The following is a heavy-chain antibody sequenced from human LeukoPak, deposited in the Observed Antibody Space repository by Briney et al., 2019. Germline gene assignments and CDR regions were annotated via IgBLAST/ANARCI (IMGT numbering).Heavy chain of an antibody. CDR1: VYTFTFYY. J-gene: IGHJ1*01. CDR2: INPNSGGT. CDR3: ARGRVYGLGSSGSEYFQH. D-gene: IGHD6-19*01. V-gene: IGHV1-2*02. Sequence: GASVTVSFTSSVYTFTFYYMHWVRQAPGQGLEWMGWINPNSGGTNYAQKFQGRVTMTRDTSISTAYMELSRLRSDDTAVYYCARGRVYGLGSSGSEYFQHWGQGTLVTVSS.